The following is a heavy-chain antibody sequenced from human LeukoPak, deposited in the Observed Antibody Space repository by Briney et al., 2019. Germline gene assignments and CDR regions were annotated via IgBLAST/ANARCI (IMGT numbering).Heavy chain of an antibody. CDR1: GVSIGSYY. D-gene: IGHD3-10*01. CDR3: ARGAYHYGSGSYYFDY. V-gene: IGHV4-4*07. Sequence: SETLSLTCTVSGVSIGSYYWSWIRQPAGKGLEWIGRIYTSGSTNHNPSLKSRVTMSVDKSKNQLSLKLSSVTAADTAMYYCARGAYHYGSGSYYFDYWGQGTLVTVSS. J-gene: IGHJ4*02. CDR2: IYTSGST.